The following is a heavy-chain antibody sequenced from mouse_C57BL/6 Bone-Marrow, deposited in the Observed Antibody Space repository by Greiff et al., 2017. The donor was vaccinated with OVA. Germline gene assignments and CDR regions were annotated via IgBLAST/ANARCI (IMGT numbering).Heavy chain of an antibody. CDR2: INPSTGGT. CDR3: ARRRAMDY. Sequence: VHVKQSGPELVKPGDSVKISCKASGYSFTGYYMNWVKQSPEKSLEWIGEINPSTGGTTYNQKFKAKLTLTIDKSSSTAYMQLKSLTSDDSAVYYCARRRAMDYWGQGTSVTVSS. CDR1: GYSFTGYY. V-gene: IGHV1-42*01. J-gene: IGHJ4*01.